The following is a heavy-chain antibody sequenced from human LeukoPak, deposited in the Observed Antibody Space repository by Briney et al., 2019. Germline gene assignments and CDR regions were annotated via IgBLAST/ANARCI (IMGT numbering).Heavy chain of an antibody. V-gene: IGHV1-8*02. CDR3: ARVLEWELPSDP. J-gene: IGHJ5*02. CDR1: GYTFTGYY. Sequence: ASVKVSCKASGYTFTGYYMHWVRQATGQGLEWMGWMNPNSGNTGYAQKFQGRVTMTRNTSISTAYMELSSLRSEDTAVYYCARVLEWELPSDPWGQGTLVTVSS. D-gene: IGHD1-26*01. CDR2: MNPNSGNT.